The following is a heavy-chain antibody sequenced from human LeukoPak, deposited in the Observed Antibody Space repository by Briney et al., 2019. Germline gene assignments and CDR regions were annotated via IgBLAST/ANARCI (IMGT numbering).Heavy chain of an antibody. D-gene: IGHD2-21*01. CDR2: ISYDGSNK. CDR1: GFTFSSYA. V-gene: IGHV3-30-3*01. Sequence: GGSLRLSCVASGFTFSSYAMHWVRQAPGKGLEWVAVISYDGSNKYYADSVKGRFTISRDNSKNTLYLQMNSLRAEDTAVYYCARGRGAAIPYYGMDVWGQGTTVTVSS. J-gene: IGHJ6*02. CDR3: ARGRGAAIPYYGMDV.